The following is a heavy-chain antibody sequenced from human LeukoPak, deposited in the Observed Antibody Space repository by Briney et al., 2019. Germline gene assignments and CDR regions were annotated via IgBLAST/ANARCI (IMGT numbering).Heavy chain of an antibody. CDR2: ISGGGSST. J-gene: IGHJ4*02. Sequence: GGSLRLSCVASGFTFSSYAMSWVRQAPGKGLEWVSSISGGGSSTYYADSVKGRFTISRDNSENRLYLEMNSLRAEDTAVYYCAKDGSYYDFDYWGQGTPVTVSS. D-gene: IGHD1-26*01. CDR1: GFTFSSYA. V-gene: IGHV3-23*01. CDR3: AKDGSYYDFDY.